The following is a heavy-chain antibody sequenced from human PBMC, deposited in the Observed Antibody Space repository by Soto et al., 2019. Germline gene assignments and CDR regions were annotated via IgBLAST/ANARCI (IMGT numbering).Heavy chain of an antibody. J-gene: IGHJ4*02. D-gene: IGHD4-17*01. CDR3: ARHESSRVTTVTHFDY. CDR1: GGSISSSSYY. Sequence: QLLESGPGLVKPSETLSLTCTVSGGSISSSSYYWGWIRQPPGKGLEWIGSIYYSGSTYYNPSLKSRVTISVDTSKNQFSLKLSSVTAADTAVYYCARHESSRVTTVTHFDYWGQGTLVTVSS. CDR2: IYYSGST. V-gene: IGHV4-39*01.